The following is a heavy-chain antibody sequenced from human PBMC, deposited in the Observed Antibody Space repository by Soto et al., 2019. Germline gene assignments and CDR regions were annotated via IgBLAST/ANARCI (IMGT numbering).Heavy chain of an antibody. D-gene: IGHD2-21*02. Sequence: QVRLQESGPGLVKPSETLSLTCTVSGGSISRYYWSWIRQPPGKGLEWIGYLYNAGSTIYNPSLKRRVTISVDMSQNQCSLNLNYVTAADTAVYYCARDLWGYCGTDCYPLDVWGQGTTVTVSS. J-gene: IGHJ6*02. CDR2: LYNAGST. CDR3: ARDLWGYCGTDCYPLDV. CDR1: GGSISRYY. V-gene: IGHV4-59*01.